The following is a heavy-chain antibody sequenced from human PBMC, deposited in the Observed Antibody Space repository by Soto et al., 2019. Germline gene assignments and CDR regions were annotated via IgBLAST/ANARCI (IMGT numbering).Heavy chain of an antibody. D-gene: IGHD2-15*01. V-gene: IGHV3-30-3*01. CDR1: GFTFSSYA. Sequence: GGSLRLSCAASGFTFSSYAMHWVRQAPGKGLEWVAVISYDGSNKYYADSVKGRFTISRDNSKNTLYLQMNSLRAEDTAVYYCARVILDIVVVVAATPGGMDVWGQGTTVTVSS. CDR2: ISYDGSNK. J-gene: IGHJ6*02. CDR3: ARVILDIVVVVAATPGGMDV.